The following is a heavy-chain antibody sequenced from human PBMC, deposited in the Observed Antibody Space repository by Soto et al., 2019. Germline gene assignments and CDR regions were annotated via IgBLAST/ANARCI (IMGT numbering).Heavy chain of an antibody. CDR3: ASWDYDVLTGYSYDD. D-gene: IGHD3-9*01. J-gene: IGHJ4*02. Sequence: QVQLVQSGAEVKKPGSSVKVSCKASGGTFNNYGMGWVRQAPGQGLEWMGGIIPMIGRTNYAQKFQGRLTLSADASRRTTYMKLRSLRFDDTVVYYCASWDYDVLTGYSYDDWGQGTLITVSS. CDR2: IIPMIGRT. V-gene: IGHV1-69*01. CDR1: GGTFNNYG.